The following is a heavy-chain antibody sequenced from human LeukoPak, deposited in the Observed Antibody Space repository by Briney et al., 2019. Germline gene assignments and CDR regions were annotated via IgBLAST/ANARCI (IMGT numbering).Heavy chain of an antibody. CDR1: GGSISSYY. D-gene: IGHD3-16*01. J-gene: IGHJ4*02. V-gene: IGHV4-59*01. CDR2: FYNSGSS. CDR3: TRGAGWLIDY. Sequence: SETLSLTCTVSGGSISSYYWSWIRQPPGKGLEWIGYFYNSGSSTYNPSLKSRVTISVDTSKEQFSLKVNSATAADTAVYYCTRGAGWLIDYWGQGILVTVSS.